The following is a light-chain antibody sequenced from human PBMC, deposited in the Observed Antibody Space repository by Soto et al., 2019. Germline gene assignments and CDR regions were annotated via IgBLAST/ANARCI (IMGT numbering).Light chain of an antibody. J-gene: IGKJ2*01. CDR2: GAT. Sequence: VMTQSPATLSLSPGEGATLSCRSSQSVGSKLAWYQQKTGQAPRLLIYGATTRATGVPARFSGGGSGTEFTLSISSLQSEDSAVYFCQQYDAPVTFGQGTKLDIK. CDR3: QQYDAPVT. CDR1: QSVGSK. V-gene: IGKV3-15*01.